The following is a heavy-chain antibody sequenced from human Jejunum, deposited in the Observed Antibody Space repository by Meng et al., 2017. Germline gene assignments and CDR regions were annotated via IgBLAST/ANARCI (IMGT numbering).Heavy chain of an antibody. CDR3: ARKGGTYSTGHFPHFDY. V-gene: IGHV4-4*02. Sequence: QVQVREAGPGLVKPSGTLSLTCAVSGDSISSDNWWSWVRQPPGKGPEWIGDIFRTGTSNYSPSLRSRVAIYMDKSKNQFSLSLNSVTAADTAVYYCARKGGTYSTGHFPHFDYWGQGTLVTVSS. CDR2: IFRTGTS. J-gene: IGHJ4*02. D-gene: IGHD6-19*01. CDR1: GDSISSDNW.